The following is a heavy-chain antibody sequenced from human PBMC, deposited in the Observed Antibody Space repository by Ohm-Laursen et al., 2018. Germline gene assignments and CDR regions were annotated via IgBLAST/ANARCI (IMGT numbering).Heavy chain of an antibody. CDR3: ARGGWRLRQMAY. CDR2: ISSSSSYI. CDR1: GFTFSSYS. V-gene: IGHV3-21*01. D-gene: IGHD4-17*01. J-gene: IGHJ4*02. Sequence: SLRLSCAASGFTFSSYSMNWVRQAPGKGLEWVSSISSSSSYIYYADSVKGRFTISRDNAKNSLYLQMNSLRAEDTAVYYCARGGWRLRQMAYWGQGTPVTVSS.